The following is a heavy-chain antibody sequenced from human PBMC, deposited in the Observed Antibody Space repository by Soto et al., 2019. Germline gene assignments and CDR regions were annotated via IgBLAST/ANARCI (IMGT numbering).Heavy chain of an antibody. J-gene: IGHJ6*03. Sequence: SETLSLTCAVYGGSFSGYYWSWIRQPPGKGLEWIGEINHSGSTNYNPSLKSRVTISVDTSKNQFSLKLSSVTAADTAVYYCARGIGYASGGYDSGPELGYYYYYMDVWGKGTTVTVSS. V-gene: IGHV4-34*01. CDR3: ARGIGYASGGYDSGPELGYYYYYMDV. D-gene: IGHD5-12*01. CDR2: INHSGST. CDR1: GGSFSGYY.